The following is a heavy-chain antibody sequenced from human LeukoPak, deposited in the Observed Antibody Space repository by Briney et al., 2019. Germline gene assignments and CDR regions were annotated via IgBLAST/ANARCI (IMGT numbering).Heavy chain of an antibody. V-gene: IGHV5-51*01. CDR2: IYPGDSDT. D-gene: IGHD3-22*01. J-gene: IGHJ4*02. CDR3: ARQGKTADRGVDY. CDR1: GSRFTSYW. Sequence: GESLKISCQGSGSRFTSYWIGWVRQMPGKGLEWMGIIYPGDSDTRYSPSFQGQVTISADKSISTAYLQWSSLKASDTAMYYCARQGKTADRGVDYWGQGTLVTVSS.